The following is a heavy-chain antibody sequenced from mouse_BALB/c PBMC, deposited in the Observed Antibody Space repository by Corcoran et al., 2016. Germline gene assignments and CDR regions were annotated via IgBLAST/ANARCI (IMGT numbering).Heavy chain of an antibody. J-gene: IGHJ1*01. CDR1: GYTFTDYY. V-gene: IGHV1-19*01. CDR2: VNPYNCGT. D-gene: IGHD2-1*01. CDR3: ARRHGNYLWYFDV. Sequence: EVQLQQSRPELVKPGASVKMSCKASGYTFTDYYMDWVKQSHGESFEWIGRVNPYNCGTSYNQKFKGKATLTVDKSANTAYMALNSLPAEDSAVYNCARRHGNYLWYFDVWGAGTTVTVSS.